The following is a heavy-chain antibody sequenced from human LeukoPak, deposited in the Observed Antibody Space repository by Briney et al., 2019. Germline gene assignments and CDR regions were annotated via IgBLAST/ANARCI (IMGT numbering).Heavy chain of an antibody. CDR2: IYPGDSDT. CDR1: GYSFTSYW. D-gene: IGHD6-13*01. V-gene: IGHV5-51*01. J-gene: IGHJ6*03. CDR3: ARLANIAAREDYMDV. Sequence: GESLKISCKGSGYSFTSYWIGWVRQMPGKGLEWMGIIYPGDSDTRYSPSFQGQVTISADKSISTAYLQWSGLKASDTAMYYCARLANIAAREDYMDVWGKGTTVTVSS.